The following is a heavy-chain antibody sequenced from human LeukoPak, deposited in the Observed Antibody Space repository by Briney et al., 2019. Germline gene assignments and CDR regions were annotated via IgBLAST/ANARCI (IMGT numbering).Heavy chain of an antibody. CDR3: AKAREQQLVGRFDY. CDR2: ISGSGSST. J-gene: IGHJ4*02. CDR1: GFTFRSYA. Sequence: GGSLRLSCAASGFTFRSYAMNWVRQAPGKGLEWVSVISGSGSSTYYADSVKGRFTISRDNSKNTLYLQMNSLRAEDTAVYYCAKAREQQLVGRFDYWGQGTLVTVSS. D-gene: IGHD6-13*01. V-gene: IGHV3-23*01.